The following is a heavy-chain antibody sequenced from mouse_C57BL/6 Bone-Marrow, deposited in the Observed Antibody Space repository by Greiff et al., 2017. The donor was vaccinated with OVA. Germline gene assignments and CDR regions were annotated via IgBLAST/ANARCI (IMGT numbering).Heavy chain of an antibody. CDR2: ISSGSSTI. CDR1: GFTFSDYG. V-gene: IGHV5-17*01. D-gene: IGHD2-3*01. J-gene: IGHJ2*01. CDR3: ARSCDGYFYFDY. Sequence: EVQLVESGGGLVKPGGSLKLSCAASGFTFSDYGMHWVRQAPEKGLEWVAYISSGSSTIYYADTVKGQFTISRDNAKNTLFLQMTSLRSEDTAMYYCARSCDGYFYFDYWGQGTTLTVSS.